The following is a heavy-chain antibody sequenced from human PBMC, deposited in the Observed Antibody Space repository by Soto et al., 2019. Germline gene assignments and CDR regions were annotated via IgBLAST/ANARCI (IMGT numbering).Heavy chain of an antibody. V-gene: IGHV4-4*07. Sequence: SETLSLTRTVSGGSHSSYHRSCIRQPAWKGLECIVRIYTSRSTNYNPSLKSRATMSVDTSKNQFSLKLSSVTSADTAVYYCARSHPGGYGDYYLDYWGQGTLVTVSS. D-gene: IGHD4-17*01. CDR3: ARSHPGGYGDYYLDY. CDR1: GGSHSSYH. CDR2: IYTSRST. J-gene: IGHJ4*02.